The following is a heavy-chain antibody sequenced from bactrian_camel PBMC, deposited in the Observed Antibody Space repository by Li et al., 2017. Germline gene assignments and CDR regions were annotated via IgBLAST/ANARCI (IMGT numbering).Heavy chain of an antibody. D-gene: IGHD4*01. J-gene: IGHJ4*01. CDR3: AATGYYDSAYADGPPSFYEYDY. Sequence: VQLVESGGGAFQAGDSLTLSCEISGYKSDTFSMGWFRQRVGMQREGVAALDSDGTTSVADSLQGRVTISLSDTKDVLNLRMFSLEPEDTAMYTCAATGYYDSAYADGPPSFYEYDYWGQGTQVTVS. V-gene: IGHV3S53*01. CDR1: GYKSDTFS. CDR2: LDSDGTT.